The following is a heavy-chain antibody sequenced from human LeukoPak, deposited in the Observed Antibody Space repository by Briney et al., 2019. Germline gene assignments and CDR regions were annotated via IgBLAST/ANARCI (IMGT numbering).Heavy chain of an antibody. D-gene: IGHD6-19*01. V-gene: IGHV1-18*01. Sequence: GSVKVSCKASNYTFTDYGINWVRQAPGQGLEWVGWVSAFNGHTFYAQKLQSRITMTTDTSTSTAHMELRSLTSDDTAVYYCARALAVTGRGPRDFDFWGQGTLVTVSS. J-gene: IGHJ4*02. CDR2: VSAFNGHT. CDR3: ARALAVTGRGPRDFDF. CDR1: NYTFTDYG.